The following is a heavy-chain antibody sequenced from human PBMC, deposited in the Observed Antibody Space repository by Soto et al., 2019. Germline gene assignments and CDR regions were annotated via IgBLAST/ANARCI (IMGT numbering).Heavy chain of an antibody. D-gene: IGHD3-3*01. J-gene: IGHJ4*02. CDR2: ISWNSGNI. V-gene: IGHV3-9*01. Sequence: GGSLRLSCAASGFTFDNYAMHWVRQAPGKGLEWVSGISWNSGNIGYADSVKGRFTIARDNAKTSLYLEMNSLRAEDTALYYCAKSLKIFGLATTRSGPLDSWGQGALVTVYS. CDR3: AKSLKIFGLATTRSGPLDS. CDR1: GFTFDNYA.